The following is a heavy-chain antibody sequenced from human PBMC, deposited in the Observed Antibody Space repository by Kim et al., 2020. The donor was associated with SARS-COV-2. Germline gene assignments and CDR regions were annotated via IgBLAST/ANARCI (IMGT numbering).Heavy chain of an antibody. CDR2: VYSNGNT. V-gene: IGHV4-59*01. Sequence: SETLSLTCTVSGGSISDYSWSWIRQPPGKGLEWIGYVYSNGNTVYNPSLKRRVTISLAPSKTHFSLRLSPVTAADTSVYYCARATYYYDTSAFYPPLDFGCWGQATRVTVSS. J-gene: IGHJ4*02. CDR1: GGSISDYS. CDR3: ARATYYYDTSAFYPPLDFGC. D-gene: IGHD3-22*01.